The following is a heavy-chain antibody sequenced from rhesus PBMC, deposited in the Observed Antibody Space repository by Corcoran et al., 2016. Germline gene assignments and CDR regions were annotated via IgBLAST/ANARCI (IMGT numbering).Heavy chain of an antibody. Sequence: QVQLQESGPGGGKPSETLSLPCPVPGGSISRDRWGWIRQPPGKGLEWIGQIYGGSGSTSYNPSLKSRVTISSDTSKNQFSLKLSSVTAADTAVYYCASNQRLVFWGQGVLVTVSS. CDR1: GGSISRDR. J-gene: IGHJ4*01. V-gene: IGHV4-147*01. D-gene: IGHD6-31*01. CDR3: ASNQRLVF. CDR2: IYGGSGST.